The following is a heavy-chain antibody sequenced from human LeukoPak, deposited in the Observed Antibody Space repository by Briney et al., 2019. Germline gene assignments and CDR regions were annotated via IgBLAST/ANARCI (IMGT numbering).Heavy chain of an antibody. CDR3: ARDYSRGDPDY. V-gene: IGHV1-18*04. CDR1: GYTFTGYY. CDR2: ISVYNGNT. J-gene: IGHJ4*02. D-gene: IGHD6-19*01. Sequence: ASVKVSCKASGYTFTGYYMHWVRQAPGQGLEWMGWISVYNGNTNYTQKVQGRVTMTTETSTSTAYMELRSLRSDDTAVYYCARDYSRGDPDYWGQGTLVTVSS.